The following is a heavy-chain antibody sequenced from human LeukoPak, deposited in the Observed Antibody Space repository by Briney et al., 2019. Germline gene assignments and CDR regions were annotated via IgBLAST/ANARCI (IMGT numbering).Heavy chain of an antibody. D-gene: IGHD4-23*01. V-gene: IGHV4-34*01. CDR2: INHSGNT. CDR1: GGSFSNYY. CDR3: ARGRGLGYGGISVDY. Sequence: PSETLSLTCAVYGGSFSNYYWTWIRQPPGKGLEWIGEINHSGNTNYNPSLKSRVTISVDTSKNQFTLKLSSVTAADTAVYYCARGRGLGYGGISVDYWGHGTLVTVSS. J-gene: IGHJ4*01.